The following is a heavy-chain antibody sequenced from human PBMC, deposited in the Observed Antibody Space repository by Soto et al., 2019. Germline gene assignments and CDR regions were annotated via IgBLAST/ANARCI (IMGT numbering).Heavy chain of an antibody. J-gene: IGHJ4*02. V-gene: IGHV1-8*01. CDR2: MEPSTGRT. Sequence: ASVKVSCKASGYSFTSLDINWVRQTAGQGLEWMGWMEPSTGRTGYAQKFQGRVTMTRDTSINTAYMELTTLTSDDTAFYYCARGVSAGVDYWGQGTMVTVYS. CDR3: ARGVSAGVDY. D-gene: IGHD1-26*01. CDR1: GYSFTSLD.